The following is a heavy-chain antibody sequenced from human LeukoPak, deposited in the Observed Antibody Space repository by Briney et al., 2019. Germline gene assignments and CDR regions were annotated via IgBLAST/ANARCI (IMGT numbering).Heavy chain of an antibody. V-gene: IGHV4-59*01. D-gene: IGHD3-9*01. Sequence: SETLSLTCTVSGGSISSYYWSWIRQPPGKGLEWIGYIHYSGSTNYNPSLKSRVTISVDTSKNQFSLKLSSVTAADTAVYYCARGNNYDILTGYYSVGLLDYWGQGTLVTVSS. CDR3: ARGNNYDILTGYYSVGLLDY. CDR2: IHYSGST. J-gene: IGHJ4*02. CDR1: GGSISSYY.